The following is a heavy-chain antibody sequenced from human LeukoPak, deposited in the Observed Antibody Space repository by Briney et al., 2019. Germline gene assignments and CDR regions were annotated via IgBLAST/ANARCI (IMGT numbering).Heavy chain of an antibody. V-gene: IGHV3-43*02. Sequence: GGSLRLSCAASGFTFDDYAMHRVRQAPGKGLEWVSLISGDGSRTYYADSVKGRFTISRDNSKNSLYLQMNSLRTEDTAFYYCAKVRPTRFVESSGWLELGYWGQGTLVTVSS. CDR3: AKVRPTRFVESSGWLELGY. CDR2: ISGDGSRT. CDR1: GFTFDDYA. J-gene: IGHJ4*02. D-gene: IGHD6-19*01.